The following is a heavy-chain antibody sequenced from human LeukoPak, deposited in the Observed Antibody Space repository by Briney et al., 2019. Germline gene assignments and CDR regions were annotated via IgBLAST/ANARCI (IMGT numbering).Heavy chain of an antibody. CDR2: IRYDGSNK. V-gene: IGHV3-30*02. J-gene: IGHJ3*02. D-gene: IGHD1-20*01. Sequence: GGSLRLSCVASGFTFSSYDMHWVRQAPGKGLEWVAFIRYDGSNKYYADSVKGRFTISRDNSKNTLYLQMNSLRAEDTAVYYCAKGPKDKSITGTAVDIWGQGTMVTVSS. CDR1: GFTFSSYD. CDR3: AKGPKDKSITGTAVDI.